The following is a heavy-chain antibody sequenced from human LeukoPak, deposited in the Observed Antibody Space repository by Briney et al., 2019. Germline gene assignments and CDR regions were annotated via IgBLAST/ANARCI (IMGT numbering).Heavy chain of an antibody. CDR3: ARDPSSYGSRGPDY. CDR1: GFTFSSYD. Sequence: GGSLRLSCAASGFTFSSYDMHWVRQATGKGLEWVSAIGTAGDTYYPDSVKGRFTISRDNAKNSLYLQMNSLRAEDTAVYYCARDPSSYGSRGPDYWGQGTLVTVSS. D-gene: IGHD5-18*01. V-gene: IGHV3-13*01. J-gene: IGHJ4*02. CDR2: IGTAGDT.